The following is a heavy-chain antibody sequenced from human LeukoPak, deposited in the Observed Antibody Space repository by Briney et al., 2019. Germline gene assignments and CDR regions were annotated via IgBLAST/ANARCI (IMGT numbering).Heavy chain of an antibody. J-gene: IGHJ3*02. V-gene: IGHV4-61*02. Sequence: SQTLSLTCTVSGDSISSGDYYWSWIRQPAGKGLEWIGRISSSGSTNYNPSLKSRVTISLDTSKNQFSLKLTSVTATDTAVYYCARLYGGSGSYYKGDAFDIWGQGTMVTVSS. CDR1: GDSISSGDYY. D-gene: IGHD3-10*01. CDR3: ARLYGGSGSYYKGDAFDI. CDR2: ISSSGST.